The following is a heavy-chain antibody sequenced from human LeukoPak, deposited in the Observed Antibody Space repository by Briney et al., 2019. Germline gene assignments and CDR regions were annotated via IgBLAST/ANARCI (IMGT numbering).Heavy chain of an antibody. J-gene: IGHJ4*02. D-gene: IGHD6-13*01. Sequence: SETLSLTCTVSGGSISSSSYYWGWIRQPPGKGLEWIGSIYYSGSTYYNPSLKSRVTISVDTSKNQFSLKLSSVTAADTAVYYCARVFPSSHPHIDYWGQGTLVTVSS. CDR2: IYYSGST. CDR3: ARVFPSSHPHIDY. V-gene: IGHV4-39*07. CDR1: GGSISSSSYY.